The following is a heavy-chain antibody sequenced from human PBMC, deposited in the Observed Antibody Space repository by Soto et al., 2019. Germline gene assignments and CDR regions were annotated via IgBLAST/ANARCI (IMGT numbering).Heavy chain of an antibody. CDR2: IYYSGST. D-gene: IGHD3-22*01. CDR3: AKDTYYYSSSGYYVFDS. Sequence: SETLSLTCTVSGDSISGSYWSWIRQPPGKGLEWIGYIYYSGSTNYNPSLQSRVTISVDTSKNQFSLKLSSVTAADTAVYYCAKDTYYYSSSGYYVFDSWGQGTLVTVSS. V-gene: IGHV4-59*01. CDR1: GDSISGSY. J-gene: IGHJ4*02.